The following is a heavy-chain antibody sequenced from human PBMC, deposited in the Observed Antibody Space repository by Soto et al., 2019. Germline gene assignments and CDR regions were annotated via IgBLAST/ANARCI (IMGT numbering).Heavy chain of an antibody. Sequence: SETLSLTCAVSGGSISSSNWWSWVRQPPGKGLEWIGEIYHSGSTNYNPSLKSRVTISVDKSKNQFSLKLSSVTAADTAVYYCARDTGQAVAGKGSDYWGQGTLVTVS. CDR2: IYHSGST. V-gene: IGHV4-4*02. J-gene: IGHJ4*02. D-gene: IGHD6-19*01. CDR3: ARDTGQAVAGKGSDY. CDR1: GGSISSSNW.